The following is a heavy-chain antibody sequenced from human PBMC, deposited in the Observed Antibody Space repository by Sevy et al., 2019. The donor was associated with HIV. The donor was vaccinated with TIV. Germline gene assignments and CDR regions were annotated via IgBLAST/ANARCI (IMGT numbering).Heavy chain of an antibody. Sequence: GGSLRLSCAASGFTFSSYEMNWVRQALGKGLEWVSYISSSGSTIYYADSVKGRFTISRDNAKNSLYLQMNSLRAEDTAVYYCARGPFGGFDYWGQGTLVTVSS. D-gene: IGHD3-10*01. CDR1: GFTFSSYE. V-gene: IGHV3-48*03. CDR2: ISSSGSTI. J-gene: IGHJ4*02. CDR3: ARGPFGGFDY.